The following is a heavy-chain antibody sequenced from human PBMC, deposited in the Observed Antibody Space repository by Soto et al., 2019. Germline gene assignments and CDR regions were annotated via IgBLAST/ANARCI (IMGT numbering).Heavy chain of an antibody. CDR2: IYYSGST. CDR3: ARDRRKGRFDY. D-gene: IGHD6-6*01. J-gene: IGHJ4*02. V-gene: IGHV4-30-4*01. Sequence: SETLSLTCTVSGGSISSGDYYWSWIRQPPGKGLEWIGYIYYSGSTYYNPSLKSRVTISVDTSKNQFSLKLSSVTAADTAVYYCARDRRKGRFDYWGQGTLVTVS. CDR1: GGSISSGDYY.